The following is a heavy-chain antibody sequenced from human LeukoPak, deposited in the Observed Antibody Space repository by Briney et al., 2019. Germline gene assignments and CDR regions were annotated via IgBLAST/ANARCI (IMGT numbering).Heavy chain of an antibody. V-gene: IGHV1-46*01. J-gene: IGHJ4*02. CDR2: INPSGGST. CDR3: ASTYGDYAVGDY. Sequence: ASVKVSCKASGYTFTSYYMHWVRQAPGQGLEWMGIINPSGGSTSYAQKFQGRVTMTRDTSTSTVYMELSSLRSEDTAVYYCASTYGDYAVGDYWGQGTLVTVSS. D-gene: IGHD4-17*01. CDR1: GYTFTSYY.